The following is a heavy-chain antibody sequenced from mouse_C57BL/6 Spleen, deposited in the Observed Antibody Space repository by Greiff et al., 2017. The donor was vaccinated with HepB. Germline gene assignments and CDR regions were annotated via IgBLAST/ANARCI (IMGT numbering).Heavy chain of an antibody. CDR1: GFTFSSYA. J-gene: IGHJ1*03. Sequence: EVKVEESGGGLVKPGGSLKLSCAASGFTFSSYAMSWVRQTPEKRLEWVATISDGGSYTYYPDNVKGRFTISRDNAKNNLYLQMSHLKSEDTAMYYCAREGPYWYFDVWGTGTTVTVSS. CDR3: AREGPYWYFDV. CDR2: ISDGGSYT. V-gene: IGHV5-4*01.